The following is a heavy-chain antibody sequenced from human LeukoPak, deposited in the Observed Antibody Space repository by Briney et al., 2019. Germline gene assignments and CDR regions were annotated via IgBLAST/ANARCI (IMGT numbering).Heavy chain of an antibody. V-gene: IGHV3-48*03. CDR3: ARDPQYSSAWYDAWFDP. D-gene: IGHD6-19*01. CDR1: GFTFSSYE. CDR2: ITSSGSAV. Sequence: PGGSLRLSCASSGFTFSSYEMNWVRQAPGKGLEWVSYITSSGSAVYYADSVKGRFTISRDNAKNSLYLQMNSLRAEDTAVYYCARDPQYSSAWYDAWFDPWGQGTLVTVSS. J-gene: IGHJ5*02.